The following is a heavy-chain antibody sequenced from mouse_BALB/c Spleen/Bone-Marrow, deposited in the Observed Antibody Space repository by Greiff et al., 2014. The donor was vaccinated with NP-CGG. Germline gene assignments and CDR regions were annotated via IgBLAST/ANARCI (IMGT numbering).Heavy chain of an antibody. Sequence: VQLQQSRVQLVSCGASVKLSCKTSGYIFTSYWIHWIKQRSRQGLEWIARIYPGTGSNYYNEKFKGKVTLTADKSPSTAYMQLSILKSEDSAVYFCARTSNPAMDYWGQGTSVTVSS. J-gene: IGHJ4*01. CDR1: GYIFTSYW. CDR2: IYPGTGSN. V-gene: IGHV1S132*01. D-gene: IGHD2-5*01. CDR3: ARTSNPAMDY.